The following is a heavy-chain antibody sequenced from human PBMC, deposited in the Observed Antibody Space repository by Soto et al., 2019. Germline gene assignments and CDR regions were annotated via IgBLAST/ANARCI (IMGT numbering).Heavy chain of an antibody. V-gene: IGHV3-23*01. CDR3: AKDGPWFGELRGDY. CDR1: GFTFSSYA. J-gene: IGHJ4*02. CDR2: ISGSGGST. D-gene: IGHD3-10*01. Sequence: EVQLLESGGGLVQPGGSLRLSCAASGFTFSSYAMSWVRQAPGKGLEWVSAISGSGGSTYYADSVKGRFTISRDNSQNTLDLQMNSLRAEDTAVYYCAKDGPWFGELRGDYWGQGTLVTVSS.